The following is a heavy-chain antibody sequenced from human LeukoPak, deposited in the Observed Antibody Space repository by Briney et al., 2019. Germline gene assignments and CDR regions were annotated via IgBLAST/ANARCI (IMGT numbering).Heavy chain of an antibody. D-gene: IGHD3-3*01. CDR1: GYSFTSYW. V-gene: IGHV5-51*01. Sequence: GESLKISCKGSGYSFTSYWIGWVRQMPGKGLEWMGIIYPGDSDTRYSPSFQGQVTISADKSISTAYLQWSSLKASDTAMYYCARQRPGKRITIFGVVPDAFDIWGQGTMVTVSS. J-gene: IGHJ3*02. CDR3: ARQRPGKRITIFGVVPDAFDI. CDR2: IYPGDSDT.